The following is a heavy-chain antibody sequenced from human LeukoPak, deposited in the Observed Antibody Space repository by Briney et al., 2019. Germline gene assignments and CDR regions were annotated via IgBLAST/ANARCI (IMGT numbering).Heavy chain of an antibody. CDR1: GFTFSSYR. CDR3: ARGTRRGDYYFDF. CDR2: ISSSSSTI. J-gene: IGHJ4*02. Sequence: PGGSLRLSCAASGFTFSSYRMNWVRQAPGKGLEWVSYISSSSSTIYYADSVQGRFTISGDNAKNSLYLQMNSLRAGDTAVYFCARGTRRGDYYFDFWGQGTLVTVSS. V-gene: IGHV3-48*04. D-gene: IGHD3-10*01.